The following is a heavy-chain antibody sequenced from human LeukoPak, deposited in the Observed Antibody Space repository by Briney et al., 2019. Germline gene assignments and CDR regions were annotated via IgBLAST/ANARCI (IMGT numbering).Heavy chain of an antibody. V-gene: IGHV3-21*01. J-gene: IGHJ4*02. CDR1: GFTFSSYS. CDR2: ISSSSGYI. Sequence: GGSLRLSCAASGFTFSSYSMNWVRQAPGKGLEWVSSISSSSGYIYYADSVKGRFTISRDNAKNSLYLQMNSLRAEDTAVYYCARDYGDFEYYFDYWGQGTLVTVSS. D-gene: IGHD4-17*01. CDR3: ARDYGDFEYYFDY.